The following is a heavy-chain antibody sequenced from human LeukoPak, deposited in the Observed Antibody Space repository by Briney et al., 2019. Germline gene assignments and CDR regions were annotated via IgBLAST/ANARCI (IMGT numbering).Heavy chain of an antibody. D-gene: IGHD3-16*01. J-gene: IGHJ3*02. CDR3: ARFDYVWEIHGMDAFDI. Sequence: SETLSLTCGVSGYSIRNGYSWGWIRQPPGKGLEWIGSINHGGSTTYNPSLRSRVTISLVTSKNAFSLRLRSVTAADTAVYYCARFDYVWEIHGMDAFDIWGHGTMVTVSS. CDR2: INHGGST. V-gene: IGHV4-38-2*01. CDR1: GYSIRNGYS.